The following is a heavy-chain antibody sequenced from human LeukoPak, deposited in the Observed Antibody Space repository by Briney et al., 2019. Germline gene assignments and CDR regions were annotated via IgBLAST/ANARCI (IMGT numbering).Heavy chain of an antibody. J-gene: IGHJ4*02. Sequence: PGGSLRLSCAASGFTFSSYAMSWVRQAPGKGLEWVSAISGSGDATHYADPVKGRYTISRDNSRNTLYLQMNSLRAEDTAVYYCAKDTAVPCHGALDYWGQGTLVTVSS. CDR1: GFTFSSYA. D-gene: IGHD6-19*01. V-gene: IGHV3-23*01. CDR2: ISGSGDAT. CDR3: AKDTAVPCHGALDY.